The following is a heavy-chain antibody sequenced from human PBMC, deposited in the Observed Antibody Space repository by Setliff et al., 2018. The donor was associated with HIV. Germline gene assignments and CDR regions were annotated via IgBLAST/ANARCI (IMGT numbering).Heavy chain of an antibody. D-gene: IGHD3-10*01. CDR3: ARGLLWFGEEPVYYFDY. CDR2: ISPNFGHT. Sequence: ASVKVSCKASGYTFTTYGISWVRQAPGHGLEWMGWISPNFGHTKYAQRFLDRVTMTIDTATSRAYMELRSLRSDDTAVYYCARGLLWFGEEPVYYFDYWGQGTLVTVS. V-gene: IGHV1-18*01. J-gene: IGHJ4*02. CDR1: GYTFTTYG.